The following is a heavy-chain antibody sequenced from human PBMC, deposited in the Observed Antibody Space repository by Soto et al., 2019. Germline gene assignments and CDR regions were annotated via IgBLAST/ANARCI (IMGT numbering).Heavy chain of an antibody. V-gene: IGHV3-53*04. CDR1: GFTVSGNY. D-gene: IGHD3-10*01. Sequence: EVQLVESGGGLVQPGGSLRLSCAVSGFTVSGNYMSWVRQAPGKGLEWVSVLYSGGTTYYADSVKGRFTISSHNSNDDLFLQIASLRVADTAIYYCARPAWACWFGYMDVWGKGTTVTVSS. CDR3: ARPAWACWFGYMDV. J-gene: IGHJ6*03. CDR2: LYSGGTT.